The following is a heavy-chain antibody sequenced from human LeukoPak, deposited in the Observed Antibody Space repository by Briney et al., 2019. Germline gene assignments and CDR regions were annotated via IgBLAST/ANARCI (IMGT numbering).Heavy chain of an antibody. Sequence: PAETLSLTCAVSGGTFSGYYWTWIRQPPGKGLEWIGEINHSGSANYNPSLMSRVTISLDTSKNHFSLNLSSVTAADTAVYYCARGQGTVTTHWGQGTLVTVSS. D-gene: IGHD4-11*01. CDR2: INHSGSA. CDR1: GGTFSGYY. J-gene: IGHJ4*02. V-gene: IGHV4-34*01. CDR3: ARGQGTVTTH.